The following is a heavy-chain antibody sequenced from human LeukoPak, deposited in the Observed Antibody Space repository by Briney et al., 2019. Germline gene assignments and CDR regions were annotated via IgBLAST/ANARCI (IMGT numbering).Heavy chain of an antibody. CDR2: IKQDGSEK. V-gene: IGHV3-7*01. J-gene: IGHJ5*02. D-gene: IGHD2-15*01. Sequence: GGSLRLSCAASGFTFSSYWMSWVRQAPGKGLEWVANIKQDGSEKYYVDSVKGRFTISRDSAKNSLYLQMNSLRAEDTAVYYCARRVAATTTGTQTFDPWGQGTLVTVSS. CDR1: GFTFSSYW. CDR3: ARRVAATTTGTQTFDP.